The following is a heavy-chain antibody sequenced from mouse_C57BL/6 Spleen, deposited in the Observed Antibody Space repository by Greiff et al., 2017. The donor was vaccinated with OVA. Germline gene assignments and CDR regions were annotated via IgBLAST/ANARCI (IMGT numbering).Heavy chain of an antibody. Sequence: EVQLQQSGPELVKPGASVKISCKASGYTFTDYYMNWVKQSHGKSLEWIGDINPNNGGTSYNQKFKGKATLTVDKSSSTAYMELLSLTSEDSAVYYGARRGSSLLYAMEYWGQGTSVTVSS. V-gene: IGHV1-26*01. J-gene: IGHJ4*01. D-gene: IGHD1-1*01. CDR1: GYTFTDYY. CDR3: ARRGSSLLYAMEY. CDR2: INPNNGGT.